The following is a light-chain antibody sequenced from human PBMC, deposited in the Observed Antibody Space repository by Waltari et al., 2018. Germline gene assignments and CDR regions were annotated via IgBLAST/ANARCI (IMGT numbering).Light chain of an antibody. Sequence: SSELTQDPAVSVALGQTVRITCQGDSLRSYYASRYQQKPGQAPVLVLYGKNNRPSGIPDRFSGSSSGNTASLTITGAQAEDEADYYCNSRDSSGNHAVFGGGTKLTVL. CDR3: NSRDSSGNHAV. CDR1: SLRSYY. V-gene: IGLV3-19*01. J-gene: IGLJ2*01. CDR2: GKN.